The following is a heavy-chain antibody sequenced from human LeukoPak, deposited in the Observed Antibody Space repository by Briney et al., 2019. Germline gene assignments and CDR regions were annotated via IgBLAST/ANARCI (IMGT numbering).Heavy chain of an antibody. V-gene: IGHV3-30-3*01. D-gene: IGHD4-23*01. J-gene: IGHJ4*02. CDR1: GFTFSSYA. Sequence: GGSLRLSCAASGFTFSSYAMHWVRQAPGRGLEWVAVISYDGSNKYYADSVKGRFTISRDNSKNTLYLQMNSLRAEDTAVYYCASYGGNSFWYFDYWGQGTLVTVSS. CDR2: ISYDGSNK. CDR3: ASYGGNSFWYFDY.